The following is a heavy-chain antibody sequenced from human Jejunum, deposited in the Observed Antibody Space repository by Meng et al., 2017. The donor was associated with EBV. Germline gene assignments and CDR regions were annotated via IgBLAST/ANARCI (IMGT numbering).Heavy chain of an antibody. Sequence: EWQLVASGGGLIMPGGSRRLSCAASGFIVSNSYFSRVRQAPGKGLEWVSVIYSDSTTHYADSVKGRFTMSRDNSKSTLFLQMDSLRAEDTAIYYCAKRETSGWYDLWGQGTLVTVSS. CDR2: IYSDSTT. CDR1: GFIVSNSY. J-gene: IGHJ5*01. D-gene: IGHD6-19*01. V-gene: IGHV3-53*01. CDR3: AKRETSGWYDL.